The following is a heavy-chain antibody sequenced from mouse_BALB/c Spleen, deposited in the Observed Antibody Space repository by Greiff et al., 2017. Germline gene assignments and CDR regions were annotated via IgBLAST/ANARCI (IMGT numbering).Heavy chain of an antibody. D-gene: IGHD1-1*01. CDR2: ISSGGST. V-gene: IGHV5-6-5*01. CDR3: AREYYGSSYWFAY. Sequence: EVMLVESGGGLVKPGGSLKLSCAASGFTFSSYAMSWVRQTPEKRLEWVASISSGGSTYYPDSVKGRFTISRDNARNILYLQMSSLRSEDTAMYYCAREYYGSSYWFAYWGQGTLVTVSA. CDR1: GFTFSSYA. J-gene: IGHJ3*01.